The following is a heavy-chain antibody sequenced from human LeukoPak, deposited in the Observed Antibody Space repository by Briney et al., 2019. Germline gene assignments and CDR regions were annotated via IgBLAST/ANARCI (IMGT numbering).Heavy chain of an antibody. CDR3: ARGIEDRITIFGY. CDR1: GFTFSSYW. Sequence: GGPLRLSCVASGFTFSSYWMSWVRQAPGKGLEWVANIKQDGSEKYYVDSVKGRFTISRDNAKNSLYLQMNSLRAEDTAVYYCARGIEDRITIFGYWGQGTLVTVSS. CDR2: IKQDGSEK. D-gene: IGHD3-3*01. V-gene: IGHV3-7*03. J-gene: IGHJ4*02.